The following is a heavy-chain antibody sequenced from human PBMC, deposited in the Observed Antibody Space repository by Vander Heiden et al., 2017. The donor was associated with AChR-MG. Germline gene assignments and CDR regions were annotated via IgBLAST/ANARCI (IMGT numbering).Heavy chain of an antibody. J-gene: IGHJ4*02. Sequence: QVQLQESGPGLVKPSQTLSLTCTVSGGSISSGGYYWSWIRQHPGKGLEWIGYIYYSGSTYYNPSLKSRVTISVDTSKNQFSLKLSSVTAADTAVYYCARGFLAKGAETTDYDYWGQGTLVTVSS. CDR2: IYYSGST. D-gene: IGHD4-17*01. CDR1: GGSISSGGYY. CDR3: ARGFLAKGAETTDYDY. V-gene: IGHV4-31*03.